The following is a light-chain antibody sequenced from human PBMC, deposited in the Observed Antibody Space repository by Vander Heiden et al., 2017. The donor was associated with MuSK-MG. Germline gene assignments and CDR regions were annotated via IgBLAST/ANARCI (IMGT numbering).Light chain of an antibody. CDR1: SSDVGYYNY. CDR3: SSSTTSSTLFV. CDR2: EVN. V-gene: IGLV2-14*01. J-gene: IGLJ3*02. Sequence: QSALTQPASASGPPGQSITISCSGTSSDVGYYNYVSWYQQHPGKAPKLIRDEVNNRPSGVSDRFAVSKSGNTASLTITGLQAEEEADYYCSSSTTSSTLFVFGGGTKFTVL.